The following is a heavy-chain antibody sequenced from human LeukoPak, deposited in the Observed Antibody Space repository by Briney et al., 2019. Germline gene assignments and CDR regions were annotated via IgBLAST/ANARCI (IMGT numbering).Heavy chain of an antibody. V-gene: IGHV4-59*08. CDR3: ASPKYTGAFDI. CDR1: GGSISSYY. Sequence: PSETLSLTCTVSGGSISSYYWSWIRQPPGKGLEWIGYIYYSGSTNYNPSLKSRVTISVGTSKNQFSLKLSSVTAADTAVYYCASPKYTGAFDIWGQGTMVTVSS. CDR2: IYYSGST. D-gene: IGHD3-10*01. J-gene: IGHJ3*02.